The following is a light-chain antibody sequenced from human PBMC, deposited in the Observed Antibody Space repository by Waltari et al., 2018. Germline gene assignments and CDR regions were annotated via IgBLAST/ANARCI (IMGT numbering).Light chain of an antibody. V-gene: IGKV3-20*01. CDR3: QQYGSLPWT. Sequence: EVVLTQSSGTLSLSPGERATLSCRASESVTNDYLAWYQQKPGQAPRLLIYDASIRAAGSPDRFSGSGSGTDFTLTITRLEPEDCAVYHCQQYGSLPWTFGQGTMVDMK. CDR1: ESVTNDY. CDR2: DAS. J-gene: IGKJ1*01.